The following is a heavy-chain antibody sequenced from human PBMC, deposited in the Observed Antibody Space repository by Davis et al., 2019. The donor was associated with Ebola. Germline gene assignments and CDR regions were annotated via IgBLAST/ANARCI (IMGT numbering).Heavy chain of an antibody. Sequence: PGGSLRLSCAASGFTFSGSAMHWVRQASGNGLEWVGRIRSKANSYATAYAASVKGRFTISRDDSKNTAYLQMNSLKTEDTAVYYCTSSFVDTANGLRDYWGQGTLVTVSS. V-gene: IGHV3-73*01. D-gene: IGHD5-18*01. J-gene: IGHJ4*02. CDR2: IRSKANSYAT. CDR3: TSSFVDTANGLRDY. CDR1: GFTFSGSA.